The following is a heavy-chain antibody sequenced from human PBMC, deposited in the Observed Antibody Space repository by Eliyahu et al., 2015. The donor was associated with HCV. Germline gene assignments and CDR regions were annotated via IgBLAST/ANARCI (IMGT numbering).Heavy chain of an antibody. D-gene: IGHD6-19*01. CDR2: IHYRGST. V-gene: IGHV4-59*01. J-gene: IGHJ5*02. Sequence: QVQLQESGPGLVKPSETLSLTCXVSGGSITTYYWSWIRQPPGKGPGWIGDIHYRGSTNYNPSLKSRVTISLDTSKNQFSLNLTSVTAADTAVYYCASGGGGIAVAGTGGWFDPWGQGTLVTVSS. CDR1: GGSITTYY. CDR3: ASGGGGIAVAGTGGWFDP.